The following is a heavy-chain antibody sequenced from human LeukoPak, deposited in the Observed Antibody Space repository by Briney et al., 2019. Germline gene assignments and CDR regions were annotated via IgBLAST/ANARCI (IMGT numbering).Heavy chain of an antibody. CDR2: MRYDGSNK. Sequence: GGSLTLSCAASGLTFSSYGMHWVRQAPGKGLEWVAFMRYDGSNKYYADSVKGRFTIYRDNSKNTLYLQMNSLRAEDAAECYCAKKTVVGATVDVFDISGQGTMVTVSS. D-gene: IGHD1-26*01. V-gene: IGHV3-30*02. CDR3: AKKTVVGATVDVFDI. CDR1: GLTFSSYG. J-gene: IGHJ3*02.